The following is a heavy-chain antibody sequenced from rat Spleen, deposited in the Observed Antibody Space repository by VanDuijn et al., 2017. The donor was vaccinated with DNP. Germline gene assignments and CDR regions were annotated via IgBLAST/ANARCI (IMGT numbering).Heavy chain of an antibody. CDR3: ARGNYGGYDY. CDR2: MRDDGDT. V-gene: IGHV2-32*01. J-gene: IGHJ2*01. Sequence: QVQLKESGPGLVQPSQTLSLTCTVSGFSLTSYHVHWVRQPPGKGLEWMGRMRDDGDTSYNSAPKSRLNINRDTSKSQVFLKVNSLQTEDIATYYCARGNYGGYDYWGQGVMVTVSS. CDR1: GFSLTSYH. D-gene: IGHD1-11*01.